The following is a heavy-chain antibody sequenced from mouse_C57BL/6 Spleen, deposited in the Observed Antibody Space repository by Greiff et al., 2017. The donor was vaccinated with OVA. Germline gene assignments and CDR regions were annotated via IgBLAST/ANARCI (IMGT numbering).Heavy chain of an antibody. CDR1: GYTFTSYW. J-gene: IGHJ2*01. V-gene: IGHV1-52*01. CDR3: ARWRDGYYFDY. CDR2: IDPSDSET. D-gene: IGHD2-3*01. Sequence: QVQLKQPGAELVRPGSSVKLSCKASGYTFTSYWMHWVKQRPIQGLEWIGNIDPSDSETHYNQKFKDKATLTVDKSSSTAYMQLSSLTSEDSAVYYCARWRDGYYFDYWGQGTTLTVSS.